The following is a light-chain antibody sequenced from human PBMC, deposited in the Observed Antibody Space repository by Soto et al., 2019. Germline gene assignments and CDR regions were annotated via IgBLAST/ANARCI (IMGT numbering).Light chain of an antibody. V-gene: IGKV1-16*02. CDR2: GTG. J-gene: IGKJ4*01. CDR1: RGINNY. Sequence: DIQMTQSPSSLSASVGDRITITCRASRGINNYVAWFQQKPGKAPRSLTHGTGHLQRGAPSKFSGSGSGTDFTLTISNLQPEDFATYYCQQYETFPPSFGGGTKVEI. CDR3: QQYETFPPS.